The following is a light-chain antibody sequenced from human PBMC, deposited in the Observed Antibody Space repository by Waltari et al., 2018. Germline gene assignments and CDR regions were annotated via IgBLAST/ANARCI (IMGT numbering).Light chain of an antibody. CDR2: WAS. V-gene: IGKV4-1*01. J-gene: IGKJ2*01. CDR1: QSVLSSSNNKNY. Sequence: DIVMTQSPDSLAVSLGERATINCKSSQSVLSSSNNKNYLGWYQQKPGKPPKLLISWASTRESGVTDRFSGSGSGTDFTLTISSLQAEDVAVYYCQQCYSFPYTFGQGTKLEIK. CDR3: QQCYSFPYT.